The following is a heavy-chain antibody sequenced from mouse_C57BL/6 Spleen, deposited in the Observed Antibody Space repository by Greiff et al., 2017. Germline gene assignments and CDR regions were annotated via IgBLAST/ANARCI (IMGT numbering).Heavy chain of an antibody. V-gene: IGHV1-72*01. CDR1: GYTFTSYW. CDR3: ATYYSNFAWFAY. J-gene: IGHJ3*01. Sequence: QVQLQQPGAELVKPGASVKLYCKASGYTFTSYWMHWVKQRPGRGLEWIGRIDPNSGGTKYKEKFKSKATLTVDKPSSTASMQLSSLTSEDSAVYYCATYYSNFAWFAYWGQGTLVTVSA. CDR2: IDPNSGGT. D-gene: IGHD2-5*01.